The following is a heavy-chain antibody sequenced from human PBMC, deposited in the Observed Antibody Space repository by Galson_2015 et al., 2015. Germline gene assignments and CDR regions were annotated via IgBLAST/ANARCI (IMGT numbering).Heavy chain of an antibody. CDR3: AKDPNGDYVGAFDT. CDR1: GFILSRYA. V-gene: IGHV3-23*01. J-gene: IGHJ3*02. CDR2: ITSSGDII. D-gene: IGHD4-17*01. Sequence: SLRLSCAASGFILSRYAMTWVRQSSGKGLEWVSTITSSGDIIRYADSVKGRFTTSRDNSRNTLFLQMSSLRVEDTAIYYCAKDPNGDYVGAFDTWGRGTLVTVSS.